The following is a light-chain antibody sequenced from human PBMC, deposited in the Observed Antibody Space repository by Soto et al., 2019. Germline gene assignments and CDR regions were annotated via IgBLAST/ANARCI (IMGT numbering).Light chain of an antibody. Sequence: DIQMTQSPSSLSASVGDRVTITCRASQNIFTYLNWYQQRPGKAPKLLIYAASNLQSGVPSRFSGSGSGTDFTLTISSLQPEDFATYYCQQSYSTPWTFGQGTKVEIK. CDR1: QNIFTY. V-gene: IGKV1-39*01. CDR3: QQSYSTPWT. J-gene: IGKJ1*01. CDR2: AAS.